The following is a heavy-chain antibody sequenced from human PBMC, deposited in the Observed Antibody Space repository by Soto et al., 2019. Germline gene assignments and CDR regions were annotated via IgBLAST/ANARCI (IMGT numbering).Heavy chain of an antibody. CDR2: IYYSGST. D-gene: IGHD2-21*01. V-gene: IGHV4-39*01. J-gene: IGHJ2*01. CDR3: VFFFQAEDGIRDL. Sequence: PPGKGLERIGSIYYSGSTYYKPSLKSRVTISVDTSKNQFSLKLSSVTAADTAVYYCVFFFQAEDGIRDL.